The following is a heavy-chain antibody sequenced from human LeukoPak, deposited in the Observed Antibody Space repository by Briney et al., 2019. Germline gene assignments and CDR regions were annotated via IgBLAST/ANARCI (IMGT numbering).Heavy chain of an antibody. CDR1: GGSISSYY. CDR3: ARTDGYSYGIGFDY. Sequence: SETLSLTCTVSGGSISSYYWSWIRQPPGKGLEWIGYIYYSGSTNYNPSLKSRVTISVDTSKNQFSLKLSSVTAADTAVYYCARTDGYSYGIGFDYWGQGTLVTVSS. CDR2: IYYSGST. J-gene: IGHJ4*02. D-gene: IGHD5-18*01. V-gene: IGHV4-59*01.